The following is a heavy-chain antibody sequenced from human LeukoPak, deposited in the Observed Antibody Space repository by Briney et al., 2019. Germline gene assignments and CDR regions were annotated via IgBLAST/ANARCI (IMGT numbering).Heavy chain of an antibody. CDR1: VFAFESFT. V-gene: IGHV3-21*04. D-gene: IGHD5-12*01. J-gene: IGHJ4*02. CDR2: ISDTGRDI. Sequence: GGSLRLSCAVSVFAFESFTMTWVRQAPGKGLEWVSLISDTGRDINYADSVTGRFTISIDNTKNSLFLQMDSLRVEDTAIYYCAKGLFSAYDKYLDSWGQGTLVTVSS. CDR3: AKGLFSAYDKYLDS.